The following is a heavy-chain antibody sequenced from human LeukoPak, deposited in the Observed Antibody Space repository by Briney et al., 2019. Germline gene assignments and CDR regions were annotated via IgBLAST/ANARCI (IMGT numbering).Heavy chain of an antibody. CDR2: ISHDGSYK. J-gene: IGHJ4*02. CDR1: GFTFSSFG. D-gene: IGHD3/OR15-3a*01. Sequence: GGSLRLSCAASGFTFSSFGMHWVRQAPGKGLEWVAFISHDGSYKYYADSVKGRFTVSRDKSKNTLYLQMNSLRAEDTAVYYCARADGTGGPYDYWGQGTLVTVSS. V-gene: IGHV3-30*03. CDR3: ARADGTGGPYDY.